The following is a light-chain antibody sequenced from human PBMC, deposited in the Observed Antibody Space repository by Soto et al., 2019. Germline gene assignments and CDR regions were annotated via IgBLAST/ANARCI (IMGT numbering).Light chain of an antibody. Sequence: QSVLTQPASVSGSPGQSITISCTATSSDVGGYNYVSWYQQHPGKAPKLMIFEVSNRPSGVSHRFSGSKSGNTASLTISGLQPEDEADYYCSSYTTSSTLVFGGGTKLPVL. J-gene: IGLJ2*01. V-gene: IGLV2-14*01. CDR3: SSYTTSSTLV. CDR2: EVS. CDR1: SSDVGGYNY.